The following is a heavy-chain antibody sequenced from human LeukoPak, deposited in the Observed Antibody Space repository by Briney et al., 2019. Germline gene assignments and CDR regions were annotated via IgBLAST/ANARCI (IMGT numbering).Heavy chain of an antibody. V-gene: IGHV4-30-4*08. Sequence: SETLSLTCTVSGGSISSGDYYWSWIRQPPGKGLEWIGYIYYSGSTYYNPSLKSRVTISADTPKNQFSLKLSSVTAADTAVYYCARESIFGVVRYMDVWGKGTTVTASS. J-gene: IGHJ6*03. CDR3: ARESIFGVVRYMDV. D-gene: IGHD3-3*01. CDR2: IYYSGST. CDR1: GGSISSGDYY.